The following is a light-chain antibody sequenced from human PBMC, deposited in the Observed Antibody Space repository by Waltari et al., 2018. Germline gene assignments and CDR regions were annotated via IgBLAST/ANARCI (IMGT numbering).Light chain of an antibody. CDR1: RSDVGGYNS. V-gene: IGLV2-14*03. CDR2: DVS. Sequence: QSALTQPASVSGSPGQSITISCTGTRSDVGGYNSVSWYQDHPGQAPKVIIYDVSDRPSGISERFSGSKSGNTASLTISGLQAEDEADYYCSSQSSDNVVLFGGGTKLTVL. CDR3: SSQSSDNVVL. J-gene: IGLJ2*01.